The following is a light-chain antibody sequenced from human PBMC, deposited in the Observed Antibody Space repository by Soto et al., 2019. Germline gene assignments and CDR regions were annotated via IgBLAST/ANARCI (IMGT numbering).Light chain of an antibody. CDR2: GAS. CDR3: QQYNNWHPYT. Sequence: EIVMTQSPATLSVSPGERATLSCRASQSVSSNLAWYQQKPGQAPRLLIYGASTRANGIPARFSGSGSGTEFTLTISSLQSEDFAVYYCQQYNNWHPYTFGQGTKLEIK. V-gene: IGKV3-15*01. J-gene: IGKJ2*01. CDR1: QSVSSN.